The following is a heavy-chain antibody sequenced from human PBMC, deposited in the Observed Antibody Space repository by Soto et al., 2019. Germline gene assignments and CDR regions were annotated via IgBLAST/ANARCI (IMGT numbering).Heavy chain of an antibody. Sequence: PSETLSLTCAGSGYSISSGYYWCWLRQPPGKGLEWIGSINHSGSTYYNPSLKSRVTISVDTSKNQFSLKLSSVTAADTAVYYCARDFCSSTSCYSEDWFDPWGQGTLVTVSS. V-gene: IGHV4-38-2*02. CDR1: GYSISSGYY. D-gene: IGHD2-2*01. CDR3: ARDFCSSTSCYSEDWFDP. CDR2: INHSGST. J-gene: IGHJ5*02.